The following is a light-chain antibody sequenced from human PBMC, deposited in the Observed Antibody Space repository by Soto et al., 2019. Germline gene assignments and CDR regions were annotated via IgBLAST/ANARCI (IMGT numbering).Light chain of an antibody. V-gene: IGLV2-14*01. CDR3: SSYTSSSTLYV. Sequence: QSALTQPASVSGSPGQSITISCTGTSSDVGGYNYVSWYQQHPGKAPKLMIYDVSNRPSGVSNRFSGSKSGNTASLTISGLQAEDEDDYYCSSYTSSSTLYVFGTGATLTVL. CDR1: SSDVGGYNY. CDR2: DVS. J-gene: IGLJ1*01.